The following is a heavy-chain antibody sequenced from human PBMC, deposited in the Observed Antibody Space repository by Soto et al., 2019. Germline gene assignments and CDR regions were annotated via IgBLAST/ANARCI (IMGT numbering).Heavy chain of an antibody. CDR1: GYSFTSYW. CDR2: IHPGDSDT. CDR3: ARSRTYGGNSFDY. J-gene: IGHJ4*02. D-gene: IGHD2-15*01. V-gene: IGHV5-51*01. Sequence: GESLKISCSTSGYSFTSYWIGWVRQMPGKGLEWMGIIHPGDSDTRYSPSFQGQVTISADKSISTAYLQWSSLKASDTAIYYCARSRTYGGNSFDYWGQGTLVTVSS.